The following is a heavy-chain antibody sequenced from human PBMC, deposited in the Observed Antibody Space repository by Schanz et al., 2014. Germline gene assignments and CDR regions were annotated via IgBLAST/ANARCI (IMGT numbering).Heavy chain of an antibody. CDR3: ARVDSTSLEHGSHYYMDV. D-gene: IGHD2-2*01. CDR1: GGSISSYY. V-gene: IGHV4-59*01. CDR2: ITYSGGT. J-gene: IGHJ6*03. Sequence: QVQLQESGPGLVRPSETLSLTCTVSGGSISSYYWSWIRQSPGKGPEWIGYITYSGGTNHNASLKSRVTISVDTATNMFSLKVSSVTAADSAIYYGARVDSTSLEHGSHYYMDVWGKGTTVTVSS.